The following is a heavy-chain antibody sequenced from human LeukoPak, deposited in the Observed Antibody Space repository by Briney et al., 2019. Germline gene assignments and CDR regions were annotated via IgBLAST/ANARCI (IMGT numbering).Heavy chain of an antibody. V-gene: IGHV4-34*01. CDR1: GGSFSNYY. Sequence: PSETLSLTCAVYGGSFSNYYWSWIRQPPGKGLEWMGDIYHTGSTTYSPSLKSRVTISVDTSKKQFSLSLTSVTAADTAVYYCARVGYPTQRRVLSAVTIPTAGAFDVWGQGTLVTVSS. J-gene: IGHJ3*01. CDR3: ARVGYPTQRRVLSAVTIPTAGAFDV. D-gene: IGHD4-17*01. CDR2: IYHTGST.